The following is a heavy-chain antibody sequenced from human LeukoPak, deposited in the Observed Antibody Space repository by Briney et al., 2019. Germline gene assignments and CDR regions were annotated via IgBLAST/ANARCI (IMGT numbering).Heavy chain of an antibody. CDR1: GGSISSSDSH. CDR3: VRVRTGTSCYDY. J-gene: IGHJ4*02. D-gene: IGHD2-2*01. Sequence: SETLSLTCTVSGGSISSSDSHWSWIRQSPGKGLEWIGYISYRGSTSYNPPLRSRLTISIDTSQNQFSLKLTSVTAADTAVYYCVRVRTGTSCYDYWGQGTLVTVSP. CDR2: ISYRGST. V-gene: IGHV4-30-4*01.